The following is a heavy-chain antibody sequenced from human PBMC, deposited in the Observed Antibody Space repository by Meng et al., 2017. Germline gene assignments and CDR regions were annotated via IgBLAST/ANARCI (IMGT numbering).Heavy chain of an antibody. J-gene: IGHJ4*02. CDR1: GYTFTGHY. D-gene: IGHD6-19*01. V-gene: IGHV1-2*02. CDR3: ARERISSGWYRRDGSEIDY. CDR2: INPNSGGT. Sequence: VKVSCKAPGYTFTGHYMHWVRQAPGQGLEWMGWINPNSGGTNYAQKFQGRVTMTRDTSISTAYMELSRLSSDDTAVYYCARERISSGWYRRDGSEIDYWGQGTLVTVSS.